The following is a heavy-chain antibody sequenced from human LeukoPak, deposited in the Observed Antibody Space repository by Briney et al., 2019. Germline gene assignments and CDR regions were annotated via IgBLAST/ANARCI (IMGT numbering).Heavy chain of an antibody. CDR3: ARASGVGDNWFDP. J-gene: IGHJ5*02. CDR2: MNPNSGNT. D-gene: IGHD3-10*01. Sequence: ASVKVSCKASGYTFTSYGINWVRQATGQGLEWMGWMNPNSGNTGYAQKFQGRVTITRNTSISTAYMELSSLRSEDTAVYYCARASGVGDNWFDPWGQGTLVTVSS. V-gene: IGHV1-8*03. CDR1: GYTFTSYG.